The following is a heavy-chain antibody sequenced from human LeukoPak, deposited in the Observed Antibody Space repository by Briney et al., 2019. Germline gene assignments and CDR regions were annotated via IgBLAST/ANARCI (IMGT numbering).Heavy chain of an antibody. D-gene: IGHD2-2*01. CDR3: AREDIVVVPAADDAFDI. CDR1: GYTFTSYG. CDR2: MNPNSGNT. J-gene: IGHJ3*02. V-gene: IGHV1-8*02. Sequence: ASVKVSCKASGYTFTSYGISWVRQATGQGLEWMGWMNPNSGNTANAQKFQGRVTMTRDTSTSTVYMELSSLRSEDAAVYYCAREDIVVVPAADDAFDIWGQGTMVTVSS.